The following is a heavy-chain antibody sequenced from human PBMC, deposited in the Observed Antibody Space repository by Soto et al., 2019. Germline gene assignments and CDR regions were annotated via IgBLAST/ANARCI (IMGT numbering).Heavy chain of an antibody. CDR3: ARLDAGTPIQWFDP. CDR2: IYYSGST. Sequence: QLQLQESGPGLVKPSETLSLTCTVSGDSISSSSYYWVWIRQPPGKWLEWIGSIYYSGSTYYNPTLRSRVTIAVVTSQNQFSLKLSSVTAADTAVYYCARLDAGTPIQWFDPWGQGTLVTVSP. J-gene: IGHJ5*02. D-gene: IGHD1-1*01. CDR1: GDSISSSSYY. V-gene: IGHV4-39*01.